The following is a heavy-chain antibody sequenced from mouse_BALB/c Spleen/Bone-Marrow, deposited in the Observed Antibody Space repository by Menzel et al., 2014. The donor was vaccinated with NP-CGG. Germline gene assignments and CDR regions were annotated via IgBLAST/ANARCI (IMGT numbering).Heavy chain of an antibody. J-gene: IGHJ3*01. Sequence: EVQLVESGPELVKPGASMKISCKAFGHPFTGYTMNWVKQSHGKNLEWIGLINPYDGGTSYIQKFKGKPTLTVDKSSSTAYMEFLSLTSEDSAVYYCAREGGYDGYYPLAYWGQGTLVTVSA. CDR3: AREGGYDGYYPLAY. CDR1: GHPFTGYT. D-gene: IGHD2-3*01. CDR2: INPYDGGT. V-gene: IGHV1-18*01.